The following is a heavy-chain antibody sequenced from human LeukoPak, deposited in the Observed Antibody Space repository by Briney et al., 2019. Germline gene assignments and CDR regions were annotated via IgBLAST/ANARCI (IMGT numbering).Heavy chain of an antibody. D-gene: IGHD6-19*01. Sequence: GGSLRLSCAASGFTFSSYEMNWVRQAPGKGLEWVSSISSSGNTIYYADSVKGRFTISRDNAKNSLYLQMNSLRAEDTAVYYCARPYSSGWDNWFDPWGQGTLVTVSS. V-gene: IGHV3-48*03. CDR2: ISSSGNTI. CDR1: GFTFSSYE. CDR3: ARPYSSGWDNWFDP. J-gene: IGHJ5*02.